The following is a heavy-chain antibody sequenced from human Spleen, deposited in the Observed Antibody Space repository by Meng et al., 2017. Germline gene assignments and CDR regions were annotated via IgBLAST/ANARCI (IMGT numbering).Heavy chain of an antibody. D-gene: IGHD2-2*01. J-gene: IGHJ6*02. CDR3: AKDRGIVVVPAARNYYYYYGMDV. V-gene: IGHV3-23*01. Sequence: GGSLRLSCAASGFTFSSYAMSWVRQAPGKGREWGSAISGSGGSTYYADSVKCRFTISRDNSKNTLYLQMNSLRAVDTAVYYCAKDRGIVVVPAARNYYYYYGMDVWGQGTTVTVSS. CDR2: ISGSGGST. CDR1: GFTFSSYA.